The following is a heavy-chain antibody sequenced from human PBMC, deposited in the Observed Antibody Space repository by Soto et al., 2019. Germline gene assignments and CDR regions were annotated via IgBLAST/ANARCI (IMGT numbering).Heavy chain of an antibody. CDR3: AGGGDVDIVATILYY. Sequence: SETLSLTCTVSGDSISSYYWSWIRQPPGKGLEWIGYIYYSGSTNYNPSLKSRVTISVDTSKNQFSLKLSSVTAADTAVYYCAGGGDVDIVATILYYWGQGTLVTVSS. D-gene: IGHD5-12*01. CDR1: GDSISSYY. J-gene: IGHJ4*02. CDR2: IYYSGST. V-gene: IGHV4-59*01.